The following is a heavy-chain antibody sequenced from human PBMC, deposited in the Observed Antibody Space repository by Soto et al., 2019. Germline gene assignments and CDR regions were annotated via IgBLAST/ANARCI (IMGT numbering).Heavy chain of an antibody. D-gene: IGHD1-26*01. CDR3: AKDRYGSVGVTPLEP. CDR2: ISYDGSKK. V-gene: IGHV3-30*18. CDR1: GFIFSSYG. Sequence: GGSLRLSCAASGFIFSSYGMHWVRQAPGKGLEWLAVISYDGSKKYYEDSVKGRFTISRDNSKNTVYLQMNSLRPEDTAVYYCAKDRYGSVGVTPLEPWGQGTLVTVSS. J-gene: IGHJ5*02.